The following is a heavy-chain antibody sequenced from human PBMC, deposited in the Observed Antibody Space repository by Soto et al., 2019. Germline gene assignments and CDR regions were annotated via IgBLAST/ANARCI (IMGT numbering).Heavy chain of an antibody. CDR1: GDSISRGGYF. D-gene: IGHD1-26*01. Sequence: QVQLQESGPGLVKPSQTLSLTCIVSGDSISRGGYFWTWIRQHPGKGMEWIGYIYNSGSAFYNPSLKSRVTMSVDTSKIQFSLNLRSVTAADTAVFYCARAILRPNQYMDVWGKGTAVAVSS. CDR2: IYNSGSA. J-gene: IGHJ6*03. CDR3: ARAILRPNQYMDV. V-gene: IGHV4-31*03.